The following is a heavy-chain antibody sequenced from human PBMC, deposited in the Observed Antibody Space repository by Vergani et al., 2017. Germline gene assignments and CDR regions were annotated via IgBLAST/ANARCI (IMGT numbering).Heavy chain of an antibody. J-gene: IGHJ6*02. V-gene: IGHV1-18*04. Sequence: QVQLVQSGAEVKKPGASVKVSCKASGYTFTSYGISWVRQAPGQGLEWMGWISAYNGNNNYPQKLQGRVTMTTDTSTSTAYSVLRSLRSDDTAVYYCARDPDIVVVPAAPYYYYYYGMDVWGQGTTVTVSS. CDR1: GYTFTSYG. CDR2: ISAYNGNN. D-gene: IGHD2-2*01. CDR3: ARDPDIVVVPAAPYYYYYYGMDV.